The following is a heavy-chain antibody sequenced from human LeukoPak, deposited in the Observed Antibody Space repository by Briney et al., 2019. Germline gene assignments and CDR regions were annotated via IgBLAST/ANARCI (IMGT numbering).Heavy chain of an antibody. V-gene: IGHV1-69*13. Sequence: SVKVSCKASGGTFSSCAISWVRQAPGQGLEWMGGIIPIFGTANYAQKFQGRVTITADESTSTAYMELSSLRSEDTAVYYCARPSIYSSGWYTDAFDIWGQGTMVTVSS. D-gene: IGHD6-19*01. CDR2: IIPIFGTA. J-gene: IGHJ3*02. CDR3: ARPSIYSSGWYTDAFDI. CDR1: GGTFSSCA.